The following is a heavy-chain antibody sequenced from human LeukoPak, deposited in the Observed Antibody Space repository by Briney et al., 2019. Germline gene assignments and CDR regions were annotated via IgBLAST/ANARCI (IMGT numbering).Heavy chain of an antibody. CDR3: ATTPRHDSSGNCFDY. V-gene: IGHV1-69*13. D-gene: IGHD3-22*01. Sequence: SVNVSRKASGGTYSSYANSWVRQAPGQGLEWMGGIIPIFGTANYAQKFQGRVTITADESTSTPYMDLSSLRSEDTPVYYCATTPRHDSSGNCFDYWGQGTLVTVSS. J-gene: IGHJ4*02. CDR1: GGTYSSYA. CDR2: IIPIFGTA.